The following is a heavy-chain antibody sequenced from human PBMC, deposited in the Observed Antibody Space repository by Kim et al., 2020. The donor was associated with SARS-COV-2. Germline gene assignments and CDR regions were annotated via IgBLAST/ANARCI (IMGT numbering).Heavy chain of an antibody. V-gene: IGHV3-33*06. CDR2: IWYDGNNK. CDR3: AKALTWDDAFDL. Sequence: GGSLRLSCAASAFTFSTYGMHWVRQAPGKGLEWVAIIWYDGNNKYYADSVKGRFTISRDNSKNTLYLQMNSLRAEDTAVYYCAKALTWDDAFDLWGQGT. J-gene: IGHJ3*01. CDR1: AFTFSTYG. D-gene: IGHD1-26*01.